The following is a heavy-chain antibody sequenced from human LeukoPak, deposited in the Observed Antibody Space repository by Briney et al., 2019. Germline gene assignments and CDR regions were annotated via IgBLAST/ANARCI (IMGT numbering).Heavy chain of an antibody. CDR3: ARDTPRGVIAAADRGRYYFDY. Sequence: PSETLSLTCAVYGGSFSGYYWSWIRQPPGKGLEWIGEINHSGSTNYNPSLKSRVTISVDTSKNQFSLKLSSVTAADTAVYYCARDTPRGVIAAADRGRYYFDYWGQGTLVTVSS. V-gene: IGHV4-34*01. CDR1: GGSFSGYY. CDR2: INHSGST. D-gene: IGHD6-13*01. J-gene: IGHJ4*02.